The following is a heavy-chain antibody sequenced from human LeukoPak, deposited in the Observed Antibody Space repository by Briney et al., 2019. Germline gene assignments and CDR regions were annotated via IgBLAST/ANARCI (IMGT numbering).Heavy chain of an antibody. CDR3: AKDESIVGATTGDY. D-gene: IGHD1-26*01. Sequence: GGSLRLSCAASGFTFSSYSMNWVRQAPGKGLEWVSSISSSSSYIYYADSVKGRFTISRDNAKNSLYLQMNSLRAEDTAVYYCAKDESIVGATTGDYWGQGTLVTVSS. J-gene: IGHJ4*02. CDR1: GFTFSSYS. V-gene: IGHV3-21*04. CDR2: ISSSSSYI.